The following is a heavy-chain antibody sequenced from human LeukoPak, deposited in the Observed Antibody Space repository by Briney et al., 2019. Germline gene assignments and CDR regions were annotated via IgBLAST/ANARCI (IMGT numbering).Heavy chain of an antibody. V-gene: IGHV3-23*01. CDR2: ISSSGGST. D-gene: IGHD4-17*01. Sequence: GGPLRLSCAASGFTFSSYAMSWVRQAPGKGLEWVSAISSSGGSTYYADSAKGRFTISRDNSKNTLYLQMNSLRAEDTAVYYCAKDQLRGDYALNYYFDYWGQGTLVTVSS. CDR3: AKDQLRGDYALNYYFDY. CDR1: GFTFSSYA. J-gene: IGHJ4*02.